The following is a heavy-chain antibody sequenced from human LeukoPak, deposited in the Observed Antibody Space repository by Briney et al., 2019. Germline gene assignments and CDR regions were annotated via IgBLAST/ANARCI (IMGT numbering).Heavy chain of an antibody. V-gene: IGHV6-1*01. J-gene: IGHJ4*02. CDR1: GDSVSSNSAA. Sequence: PSQTLSLTCAISGDSVSSNSAAWIWIRQSPSRGLEWLGRTYYRSKWYTEYAVSVKSRITINPGTSKNQFSLQLSSVNPEDTAVYYCARLGSGSNYWGQGTLVTVSS. CDR2: TYYRSKWYT. CDR3: ARLGSGSNY. D-gene: IGHD3-10*01.